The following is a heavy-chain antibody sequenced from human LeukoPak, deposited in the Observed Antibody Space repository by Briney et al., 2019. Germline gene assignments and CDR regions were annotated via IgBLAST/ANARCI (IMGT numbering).Heavy chain of an antibody. V-gene: IGHV3-7*01. CDR3: ASTNMVRGVIPFDY. Sequence: GGSLRLSCAASGFTFSSYWMSWVRQAPGKGLEWVANIKQDGSEKYYVDSVKGRFTISRDNSKNTLYLQMNSLRAEDTAVYYCASTNMVRGVIPFDYWGQGTLVTVSS. J-gene: IGHJ4*02. D-gene: IGHD3-10*01. CDR2: IKQDGSEK. CDR1: GFTFSSYW.